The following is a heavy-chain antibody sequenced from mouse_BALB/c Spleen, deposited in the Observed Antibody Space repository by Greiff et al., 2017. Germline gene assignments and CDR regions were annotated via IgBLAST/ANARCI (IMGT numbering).Heavy chain of an antibody. CDR3: ARRGDGNLRFAY. D-gene: IGHD2-1*01. Sequence: SGAELARPGASVKMSCKASGYTFTSYTMHWVKQRPGQGLEWIGYINPSSGYTNYNQKFKDKATLTADKSSSTAYMQLSSLTSEDSAVYYCARRGDGNLRFAYWGQGTLVTVSA. CDR1: GYTFTSYT. V-gene: IGHV1-4*01. J-gene: IGHJ3*01. CDR2: INPSSGYT.